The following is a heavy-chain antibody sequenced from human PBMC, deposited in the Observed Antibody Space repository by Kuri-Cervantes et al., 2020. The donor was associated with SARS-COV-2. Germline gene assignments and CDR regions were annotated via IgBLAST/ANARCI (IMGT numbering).Heavy chain of an antibody. D-gene: IGHD4-17*01. V-gene: IGHV4-4*07. CDR1: GGSISSYY. CDR2: IYYSGST. CDR3: ARANGDYQIEIDYYYYYYMDV. J-gene: IGHJ6*03. Sequence: GSLRLSCTVSGGSISSYYWSWIRQPAGKGLEWIGSIYYSGSTYYNPSLKSRVTISVDTSMTQFSLKLSSVTAADTAVYYCARANGDYQIEIDYYYYYYMDVWGKGTTVTVSS.